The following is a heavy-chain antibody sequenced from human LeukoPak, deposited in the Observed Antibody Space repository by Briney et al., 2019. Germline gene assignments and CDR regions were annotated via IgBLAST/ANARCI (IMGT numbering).Heavy chain of an antibody. J-gene: IGHJ5*02. D-gene: IGHD1-14*01. Sequence: SETLSLTCTVSGGSVSSGSYYWSWIRQPPGKGLEWIGYIYYSGSTNYNPSLKSRVTISVDTSKNQFSLKLSSVTAADTALYYCAREKVETVSNGFDPWGQGTLVTVSS. V-gene: IGHV4-61*01. CDR1: GGSVSSGSYY. CDR3: AREKVETVSNGFDP. CDR2: IYYSGST.